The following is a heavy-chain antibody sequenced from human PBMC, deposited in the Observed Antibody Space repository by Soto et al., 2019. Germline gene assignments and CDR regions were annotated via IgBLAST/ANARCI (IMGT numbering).Heavy chain of an antibody. Sequence: EVQLVESGGDLVKPGGSLRLSCAASGFSFSNAWMNWVRQAPGKGLEWVGGIKRKIDGEATDYAGPVKGRFTVFRDDSKSALYLQMNSLKGDDTAVYYCTTGSVEGVWGQGTTVTVS. V-gene: IGHV3-15*07. CDR1: GFSFSNAW. CDR2: IKRKIDGEAT. J-gene: IGHJ6*02. CDR3: TTGSVEGV. D-gene: IGHD2-15*01.